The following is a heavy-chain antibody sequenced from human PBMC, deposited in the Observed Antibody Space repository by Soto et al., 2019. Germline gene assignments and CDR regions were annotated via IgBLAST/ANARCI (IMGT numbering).Heavy chain of an antibody. D-gene: IGHD3-16*02. CDR1: GFTFSSYD. Sequence: GGSLRLSCAASGFTFSSYDMHWVRQATGKGLEWVSAIGTAGDTYYPGSVKGRFTISGENAKNSLYLQMNSLRAEDTAVYYCARERDSRLGELSWNYWGQGTLVTVSS. J-gene: IGHJ4*02. CDR2: IGTAGDT. V-gene: IGHV3-13*01. CDR3: ARERDSRLGELSWNY.